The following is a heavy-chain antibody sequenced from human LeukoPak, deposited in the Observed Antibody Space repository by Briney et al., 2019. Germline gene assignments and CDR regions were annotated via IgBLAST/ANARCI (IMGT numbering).Heavy chain of an antibody. CDR3: AKDPGFDY. J-gene: IGHJ4*02. CDR2: ISGSGGST. Sequence: GGSLRLSCAASGFTFNNYAMSWFRQTPGKGLEWVSAISGSGGSTYYADSVKGRFTISRDNSKNTLYLQMNSLRAEDTAVYYCAKDPGFDYWGQGTLVTVSS. CDR1: GFTFNNYA. V-gene: IGHV3-23*01.